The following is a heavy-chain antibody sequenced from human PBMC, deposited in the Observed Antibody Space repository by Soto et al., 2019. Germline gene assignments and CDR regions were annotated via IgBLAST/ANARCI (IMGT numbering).Heavy chain of an antibody. V-gene: IGHV4-59*08. J-gene: IGHJ5*02. CDR2: IYSGGNT. CDR1: GDSIRNYY. Sequence: QVQLQESGPGLVKPSETLSLTCTVSGDSIRNYYWSWIRQPPGKGLEYIGYIYSGGNTNYNPSLTSRVPISVDTSKNQFSLKLNSVTAADTAVYYCAIHLGHWFDPWGQGTPVTVAS. CDR3: AIHLGHWFDP.